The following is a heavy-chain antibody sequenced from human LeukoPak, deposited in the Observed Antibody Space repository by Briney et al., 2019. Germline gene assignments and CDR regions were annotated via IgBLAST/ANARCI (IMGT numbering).Heavy chain of an antibody. J-gene: IGHJ4*02. V-gene: IGHV3-23*01. CDR1: GFTFSSYA. Sequence: GGSLRLSCAASGFTFSSYAMRWVRQAPGKGLEWVSAISGSGGSTCYADSVKGRFTISRDNSKNTLYLQMNSLRAEDTAVYYCANSPHGSTDYWGQGTLVTVSS. CDR2: ISGSGGST. CDR3: ANSPHGSTDY. D-gene: IGHD3-10*01.